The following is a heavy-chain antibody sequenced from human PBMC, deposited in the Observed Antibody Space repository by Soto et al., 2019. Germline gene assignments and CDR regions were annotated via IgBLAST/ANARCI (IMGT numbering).Heavy chain of an antibody. Sequence: NPSETLSLTCTVSGGSISSYYWSWIRQPPGKGLEWIGYIYYSGSTNYNPSLKSRVTISVDTSKNQFSLKLSSVTAADTAVYYCGARHRYCYGMDVWGQGTTVTVSS. CDR2: IYYSGST. CDR3: GARHRYCYGMDV. CDR1: GGSISSYY. J-gene: IGHJ6*02. V-gene: IGHV4-59*01.